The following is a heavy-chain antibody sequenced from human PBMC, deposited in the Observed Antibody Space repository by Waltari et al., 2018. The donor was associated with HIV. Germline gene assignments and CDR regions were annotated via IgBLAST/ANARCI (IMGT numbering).Heavy chain of an antibody. J-gene: IGHJ2*01. CDR2: INHSGST. CDR1: GGSFSGYY. D-gene: IGHD3-10*01. V-gene: IGHV4-34*01. CDR3: ARGEFSYWYFDL. Sequence: QVQLQQWGAGLLKPSATLSLTCAVYGGSFSGYYWSWIRQPPGKGLEWIGEINHSGSTNYNPSLKSRVTISVDTSKNQFSLKLSSVTAADTAVYYCARGEFSYWYFDLWGRGTLVTVSS.